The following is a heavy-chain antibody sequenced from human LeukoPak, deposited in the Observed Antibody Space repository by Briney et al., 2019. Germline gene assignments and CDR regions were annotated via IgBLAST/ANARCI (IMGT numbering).Heavy chain of an antibody. CDR3: ARGCSYGSDYYYGMDV. D-gene: IGHD5-18*01. CDR1: GYTFTSYA. J-gene: IGHJ6*02. CDR2: ISGYNGNT. V-gene: IGHV1-18*01. Sequence: ASVKVSCKASGYTFTSYAISWVRQAPGQGLEWMGWISGYNGNTKYAQKVQGRVTMTTDTSTSTAYMELRSLRSDDTAVYYCARGCSYGSDYYYGMDVWGQGTTVTVSS.